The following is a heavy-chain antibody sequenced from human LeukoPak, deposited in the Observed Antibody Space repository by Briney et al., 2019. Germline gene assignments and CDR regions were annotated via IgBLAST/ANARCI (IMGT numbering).Heavy chain of an antibody. J-gene: IGHJ4*02. CDR1: GGSFSGYY. CDR3: ARVFYDYVWGSYRDFDY. CDR2: INHSGST. Sequence: SETLSLTCAVYGGSFSGYYWSWIRQPPGKGLEWIGEINHSGSTNYNPSLKSRVTISVDTSKNQFSLKLSSVTAADTAVYYCARVFYDYVWGSYRDFDYWGQGTLVTVSS. D-gene: IGHD3-16*02. V-gene: IGHV4-34*01.